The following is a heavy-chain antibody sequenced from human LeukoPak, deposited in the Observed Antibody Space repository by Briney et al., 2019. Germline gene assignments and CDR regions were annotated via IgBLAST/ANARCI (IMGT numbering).Heavy chain of an antibody. V-gene: IGHV1-2*02. CDR2: INPNSGGT. Sequence: ASVKVSCKASGYTFTAYYIHWVRQAPGQGLEWMGWINPNSGGTNYAQKFQGRVTMTRDTSISTAYMELSRLRSDDTAVYYCARDIWFGELTDAFDIWGQGTMVTVSS. D-gene: IGHD3-10*01. CDR3: ARDIWFGELTDAFDI. J-gene: IGHJ3*02. CDR1: GYTFTAYY.